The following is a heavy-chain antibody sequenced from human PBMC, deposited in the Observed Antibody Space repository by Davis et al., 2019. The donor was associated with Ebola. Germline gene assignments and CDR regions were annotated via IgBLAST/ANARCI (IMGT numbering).Heavy chain of an antibody. J-gene: IGHJ6*03. Sequence: ASVKVSCKASGYTFTSYGISWVRQAPGQGLEWMGIINPSGGSTSYAQKFQGRVTMTRDTSTSTVYMELSRLRSEDTAVYYCAVAGMSGDVAFSDYYYYMDVWGKGTTVTVSS. CDR1: GYTFTSYG. V-gene: IGHV1-46*01. CDR3: AVAGMSGDVAFSDYYYYMDV. D-gene: IGHD2-21*02. CDR2: INPSGGST.